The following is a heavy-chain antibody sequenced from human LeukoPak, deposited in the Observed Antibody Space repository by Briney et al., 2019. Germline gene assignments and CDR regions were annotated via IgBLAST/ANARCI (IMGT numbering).Heavy chain of an antibody. CDR3: ARDLSSTSCYDY. CDR1: GYSITSSSW. D-gene: IGHD2-2*01. CDR2: IYHSGTT. V-gene: IGHV4-28*03. J-gene: IGHJ4*02. Sequence: TTSDTLSLTCAVSGYSITSSSWWGWIRQPPGKGLEWIGYIYHSGTTYYNPSLQSRVTMSVDTSKNQFSLKLSSVTAVDTAVYYCARDLSSTSCYDYWGQGTLVTVSS.